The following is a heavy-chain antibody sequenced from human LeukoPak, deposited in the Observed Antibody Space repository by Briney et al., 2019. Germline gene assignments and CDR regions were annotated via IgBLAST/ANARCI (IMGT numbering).Heavy chain of an antibody. CDR1: GFTFSSYA. Sequence: PGESLRLSCAASGFTFSSYAMHWVRQAPGKGLEWVAVISYDGSNKYYADPVKGRFTISRDNSKNTLYLQMNSLRAEDTAVYYCARDSASTPLAYWGQGTLVTVSS. D-gene: IGHD3-3*02. J-gene: IGHJ4*02. V-gene: IGHV3-30*01. CDR3: ARDSASTPLAY. CDR2: ISYDGSNK.